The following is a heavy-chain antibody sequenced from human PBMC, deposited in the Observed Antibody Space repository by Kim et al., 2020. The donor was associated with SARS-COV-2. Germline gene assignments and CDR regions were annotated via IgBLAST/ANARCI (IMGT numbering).Heavy chain of an antibody. J-gene: IGHJ5*02. V-gene: IGHV4-34*01. CDR1: GGSFSGYY. CDR2: INHSGST. CDR3: ARTLPSTYGSGTEGHWFDP. D-gene: IGHD3-10*01. Sequence: SETLSLTCAVYGGSFSGYYWSWIRQPPGKGLEWIGEINHSGSTNYNPSLKSRVTISVDTSKNQFSLKLSSVTAADTAVYYCARTLPSTYGSGTEGHWFDPWGQGTLVTVSS.